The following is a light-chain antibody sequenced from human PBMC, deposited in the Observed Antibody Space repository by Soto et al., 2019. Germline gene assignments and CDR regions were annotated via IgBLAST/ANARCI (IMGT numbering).Light chain of an antibody. CDR2: GNS. J-gene: IGLJ2*01. V-gene: IGLV1-40*01. Sequence: QSVLTQPPSVSGAPGQRVTISCTGSSSNIGAGYDVHWYQQFPGKAPKLLIYGNSNRPSGVPDRFSGSKSGASVSLAITGLRDEDEADYHCQSYDSSLINAVFGGGTQLTVL. CDR1: SSNIGAGYD. CDR3: QSYDSSLINAV.